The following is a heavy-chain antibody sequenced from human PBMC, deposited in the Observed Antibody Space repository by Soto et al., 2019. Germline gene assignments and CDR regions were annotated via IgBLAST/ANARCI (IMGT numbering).Heavy chain of an antibody. CDR1: GFTFSDYY. Sequence: QVQLVESGGGLVKPGGSLRLSCAASGFTFSDYYMSWIRQAPGEGLEWVSYISSSSSYTNYADSVKGRFTISRDNAKNSLYLQMNSLRADDTADYYCARDHHRYSGYDYVDYWGQGTLVTVSS. V-gene: IGHV3-11*05. CDR2: ISSSSSYT. CDR3: ARDHHRYSGYDYVDY. J-gene: IGHJ4*02. D-gene: IGHD5-12*01.